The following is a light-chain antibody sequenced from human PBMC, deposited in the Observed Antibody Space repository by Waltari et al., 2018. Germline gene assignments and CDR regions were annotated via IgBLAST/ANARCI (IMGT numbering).Light chain of an antibody. J-gene: IGKJ1*01. CDR1: QSVSTE. CDR3: QQYHSRPPWT. V-gene: IGKV3-15*01. CDR2: GAS. Sequence: EIVMTQSPATLSVSPGETATLSCRASQSVSTELAWYQQRPGQAPRLLIYGASSRATGIPARFSGSGSGTDFTLTISSLQSEEFAVYHCQQYHSRPPWTFGQGTKVEVK.